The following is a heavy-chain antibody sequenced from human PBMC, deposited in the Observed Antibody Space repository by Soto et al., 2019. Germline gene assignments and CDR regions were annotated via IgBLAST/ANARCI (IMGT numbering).Heavy chain of an antibody. J-gene: IGHJ4*02. CDR2: IIPILGIA. Sequence: QVQLVQSGAEVKKPGSSVKVSYKASGGTFSSYTISWVRQAPGQGLEWMGRIIPILGIANYAQKFQGRVTITADKSTSTAYMELSSLRSEDTAVYYCARDYSGYSSSWYGNWGQGTLVTVSS. D-gene: IGHD6-13*01. CDR3: ARDYSGYSSSWYGN. V-gene: IGHV1-69*08. CDR1: GGTFSSYT.